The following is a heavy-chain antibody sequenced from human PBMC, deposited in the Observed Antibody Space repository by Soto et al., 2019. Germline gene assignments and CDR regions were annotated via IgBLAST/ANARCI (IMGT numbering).Heavy chain of an antibody. CDR2: IYPGDSDT. CDR3: ATGVEDYYGSGSYYFLGFDP. Sequence: GESLKISCKGSGYSFTSYWIGWVRQMPGKGLEWMGIIYPGDSDTRYSPSFQGQVTISADKSISTAYLQWSSLKASDTAMYYCATGVEDYYGSGSYYFLGFDPWGQGTLVTVSS. CDR1: GYSFTSYW. V-gene: IGHV5-51*01. D-gene: IGHD3-10*01. J-gene: IGHJ5*02.